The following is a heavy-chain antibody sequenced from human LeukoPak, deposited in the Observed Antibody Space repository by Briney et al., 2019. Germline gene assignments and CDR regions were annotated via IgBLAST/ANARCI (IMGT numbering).Heavy chain of an antibody. Sequence: GASVKVSCKVSGYTLTELSMHWVRQAPGKGLEWMGGFDPEDGETIYAQKFQGRVTMTEDTSTDTAYMELSSLRSEDTAVYYCATVDYSSGPLDIWGQGTMVTVSS. CDR3: ATVDYSSGPLDI. J-gene: IGHJ3*02. D-gene: IGHD3-22*01. V-gene: IGHV1-24*01. CDR2: FDPEDGET. CDR1: GYTLTELS.